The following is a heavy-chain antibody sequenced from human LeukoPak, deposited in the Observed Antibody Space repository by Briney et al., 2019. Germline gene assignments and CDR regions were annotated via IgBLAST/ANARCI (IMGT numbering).Heavy chain of an antibody. D-gene: IGHD4-17*01. CDR2: IYHSGIT. CDR1: GGSVSSGGYS. V-gene: IGHV4-30-2*01. CDR3: ARSNYHTVTDAFEI. J-gene: IGHJ3*02. Sequence: KPSETLSLTCAVSGGSVSSGGYSWTWIRQPPGKGLEWIGYIYHSGITYYNPSLKNRVSVSVDGSKNQFALRVNSVTAADTAVYYCARSNYHTVTDAFEIWGQGTLVTVSS.